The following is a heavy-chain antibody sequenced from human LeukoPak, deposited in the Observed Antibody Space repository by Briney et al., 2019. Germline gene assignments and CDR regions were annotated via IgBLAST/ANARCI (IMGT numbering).Heavy chain of an antibody. D-gene: IGHD2-2*02. CDR2: IYTSGST. Sequence: SETLSLTCTVSGGSISSYYWSWIRQPAGKGLEWIGRIYTSGSTNYNPSLKSRVTMSVDTSKNQFSLKLSSVTAADTAVYYCARDWGYCSSTSCYNIYAFDIWGQGTMVTVSS. V-gene: IGHV4-4*07. CDR3: ARDWGYCSSTSCYNIYAFDI. CDR1: GGSISSYY. J-gene: IGHJ3*02.